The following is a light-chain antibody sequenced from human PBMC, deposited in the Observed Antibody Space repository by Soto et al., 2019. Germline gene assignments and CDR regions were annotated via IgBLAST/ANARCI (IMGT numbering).Light chain of an antibody. J-gene: IGKJ2*01. V-gene: IGKV1-39*01. CDR2: AAS. CDR3: QQSHITTLFT. Sequence: DIQMTQSPSSLSASLGDRVTITCRASQNINSHLNWYQQKPGKAPKVLIYAASRFQSGVPSRFSGSGSGTEFTLTIISLEPEDFATYYCQQSHITTLFTFGKGTKLEIK. CDR1: QNINSH.